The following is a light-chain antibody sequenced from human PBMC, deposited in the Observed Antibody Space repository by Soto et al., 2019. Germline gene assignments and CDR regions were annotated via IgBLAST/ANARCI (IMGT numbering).Light chain of an antibody. V-gene: IGLV2-14*01. Sequence: LTQPASVSGSPGQSITISCTGTSSDVGAYNYGSWYQQYPGEAPKVIIYDVSHRPAGVSNRFSGSKSGNTASLTISGLQTQDEADYYCSSYTSATTYVFGTGNKVTVL. CDR2: DVS. J-gene: IGLJ1*01. CDR3: SSYTSATTYV. CDR1: SSDVGAYNY.